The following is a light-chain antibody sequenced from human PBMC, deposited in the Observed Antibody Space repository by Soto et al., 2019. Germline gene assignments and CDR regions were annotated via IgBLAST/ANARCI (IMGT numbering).Light chain of an antibody. Sequence: ETGMTQSPAILSVSPGERATLSCRASHSVGSTLAWYQQKPGQALRLLMYDISTRASGVPARFSGSGSGTEFTLTITSLQSEDFAVYYCQQRSNWPHTFGQGTRLEIK. J-gene: IGKJ5*01. CDR1: HSVGST. CDR2: DIS. CDR3: QQRSNWPHT. V-gene: IGKV3-15*01.